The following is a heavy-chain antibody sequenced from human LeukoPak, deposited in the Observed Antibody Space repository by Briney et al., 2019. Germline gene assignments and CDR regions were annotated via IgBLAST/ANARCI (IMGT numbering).Heavy chain of an antibody. CDR1: GFTFSSYS. Sequence: GGSLRLSCAASGFTFSSYSMNWVRQAPGKGLEWVSYISSSSSTIYYAGSVKGRFTISRDNAKNSLYLQMNSLRAEDTAVYYCARVTVEVVPYFDYWGQGTLVTVSS. CDR2: ISSSSSTI. J-gene: IGHJ4*02. D-gene: IGHD3-22*01. V-gene: IGHV3-48*01. CDR3: ARVTVEVVPYFDY.